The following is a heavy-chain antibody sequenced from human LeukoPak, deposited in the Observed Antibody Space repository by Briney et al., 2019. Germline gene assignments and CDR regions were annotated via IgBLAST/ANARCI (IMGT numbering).Heavy chain of an antibody. D-gene: IGHD2-15*01. CDR1: GGSFSGYY. J-gene: IGHJ4*02. Sequence: SETLSLTCAVYGGSFSGYYWSWIRQPPGKGLEWIGEINHSGSTNYNPSLKSRVTISVDTSKNQFSLKLSSVTAADTAVYYCARNEKRCSGGSCYSLFDYGGQETLVTVS. CDR3: ARNEKRCSGGSCYSLFDY. V-gene: IGHV4-34*01. CDR2: INHSGST.